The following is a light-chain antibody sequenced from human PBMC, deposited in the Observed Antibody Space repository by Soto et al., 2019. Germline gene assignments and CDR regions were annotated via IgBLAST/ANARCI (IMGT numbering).Light chain of an antibody. Sequence: DIQMTQSPSTLSASVGDRVTISCRASQSINNWLAWYQQKPGKAPKLLIYKASSLESGVPSRFSGSGSGTEFTLTISSLQPDDFATYYCQQYNSPGTFGQGTKVDI. CDR3: QQYNSPGT. J-gene: IGKJ1*01. V-gene: IGKV1-5*03. CDR1: QSINNW. CDR2: KAS.